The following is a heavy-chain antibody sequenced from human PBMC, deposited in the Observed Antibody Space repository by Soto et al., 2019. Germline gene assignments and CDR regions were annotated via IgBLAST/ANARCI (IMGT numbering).Heavy chain of an antibody. CDR1: GFVFGNPC. J-gene: IGHJ6*02. CDR3: AKWDTHSIIPPTVGGNYYYYDIDV. D-gene: IGHD3-3*01. V-gene: IGHV3-23*01. CDR2: ITGSGGVI. Sequence: AGSLRHSGAPAGFVFGNPCMAWVRQTPGKGLEWVSAITGSGGVIYYADYVKGRFPVSSDNSKITLNLQMPSLSVQGEAMLFCAKWDTHSIIPPTVGGNYYYYDIDVEAQASRVTVSS.